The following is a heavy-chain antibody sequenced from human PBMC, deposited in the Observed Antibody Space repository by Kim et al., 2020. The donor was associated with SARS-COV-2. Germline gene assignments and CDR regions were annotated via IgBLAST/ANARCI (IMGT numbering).Heavy chain of an antibody. CDR1: GFTFSSYG. V-gene: IGHV3-33*01. Sequence: GGSLRLSCAASGFTFSSYGMHWVRQAPGKGLEWVAVIWYDGSNKYYADSVKGRFTISRDNSKNTLYLQMNSLRAEDTAVYYCARDSSVGLLDYWGQGTLVTVSS. D-gene: IGHD1-26*01. J-gene: IGHJ4*02. CDR3: ARDSSVGLLDY. CDR2: IWYDGSNK.